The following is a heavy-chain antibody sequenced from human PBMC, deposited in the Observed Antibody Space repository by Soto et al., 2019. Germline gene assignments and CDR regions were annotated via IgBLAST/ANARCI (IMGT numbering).Heavy chain of an antibody. V-gene: IGHV3-30-3*01. CDR3: AKEKISTSCCNWFDP. CDR1: GFTFSNYA. Sequence: GGSLRLSCAASGFTFSNYAMHWVRQAPGKGLEWMAVIPYDGDKIHYADSVKGRFTISRDNSKNTLFLQMNSLRAEDTAAYYCAKEKISTSCCNWFDPWGQGTLVTVSS. J-gene: IGHJ5*02. CDR2: IPYDGDKI. D-gene: IGHD2-2*01.